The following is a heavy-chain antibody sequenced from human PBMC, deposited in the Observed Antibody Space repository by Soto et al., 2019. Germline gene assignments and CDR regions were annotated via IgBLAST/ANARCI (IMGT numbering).Heavy chain of an antibody. CDR3: APQSGVAGATTYDY. Sequence: QVQLVESGGGVVQPGRSLRLSCAASGFTFSSYGMHWVRQAPGKGLEWVAVISYDGSNKYYADSLKGRFTISRDNSKNTLYLQMNSLRAEDTAVYYCAPQSGVAGATTYDYWGQGTLVTVSS. CDR2: ISYDGSNK. J-gene: IGHJ4*02. V-gene: IGHV3-30*03. D-gene: IGHD1-26*01. CDR1: GFTFSSYG.